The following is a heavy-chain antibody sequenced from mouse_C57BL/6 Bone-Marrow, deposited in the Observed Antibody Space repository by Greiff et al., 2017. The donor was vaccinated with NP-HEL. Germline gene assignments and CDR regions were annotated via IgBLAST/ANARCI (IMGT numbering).Heavy chain of an antibody. CDR3: ARHEDRIDGYYDYYAMDY. CDR1: GYTFTEYT. Sequence: VKLMESGAELVKPGASVKLSCKASGYTFTEYTIHWVKQRSGQGLEWIGWFYPGSGSIKYNEKFKDKATLTADKSSSTVYMELSRLTSEDSAVYFCARHEDRIDGYYDYYAMDYWGQGTSVTVSS. CDR2: FYPGSGSI. J-gene: IGHJ4*01. V-gene: IGHV1-62-2*01. D-gene: IGHD2-3*01.